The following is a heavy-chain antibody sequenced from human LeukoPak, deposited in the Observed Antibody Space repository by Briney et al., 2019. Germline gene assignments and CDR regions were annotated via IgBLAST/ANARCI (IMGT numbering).Heavy chain of an antibody. V-gene: IGHV3-23*01. CDR2: ISASGGDT. CDR1: GFSFSTYS. J-gene: IGHJ4*02. CDR3: TKDRYCPSTNCPVDY. D-gene: IGHD2-2*01. Sequence: GGSLRLSCAASGFSFSTYSFSWVRQAPGKGLEWVSGISASGGDTFYADSVKGRFTISRDNSKNTLSLQMNSLRVEDTAMYYCTKDRYCPSTNCPVDYWGQGTLVTVSS.